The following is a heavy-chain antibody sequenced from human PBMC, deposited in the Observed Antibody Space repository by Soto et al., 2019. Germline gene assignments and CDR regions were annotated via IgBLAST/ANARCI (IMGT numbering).Heavy chain of an antibody. Sequence: ASVKVSCKASGYSFTNNDVSWVRQATGQGLEWMGWMDPGSGDTGYAQKFQGRVTMTRDISIATAYMELSSLRSDDTAIYYCARMATFGSLNWFDPWGQGTLVTVSS. CDR3: ARMATFGSLNWFDP. CDR1: GYSFTNND. J-gene: IGHJ5*02. V-gene: IGHV1-8*01. D-gene: IGHD3-16*01. CDR2: MDPGSGDT.